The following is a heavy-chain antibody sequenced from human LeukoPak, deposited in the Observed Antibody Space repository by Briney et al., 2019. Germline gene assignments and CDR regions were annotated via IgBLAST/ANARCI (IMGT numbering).Heavy chain of an antibody. V-gene: IGHV3-7*01. Sequence: GSLRLSCAASGFTFSSYWMSWVRQAPGKGLEWVANIKQDGSEKYYVDSVKGRFTISRDNAKNSLYLQMNSLRAEDTAVYYCAKENWPTVTTPGLTYFDYWGQGTLVTVSS. J-gene: IGHJ4*02. CDR2: IKQDGSEK. D-gene: IGHD4-17*01. CDR1: GFTFSSYW. CDR3: AKENWPTVTTPGLTYFDY.